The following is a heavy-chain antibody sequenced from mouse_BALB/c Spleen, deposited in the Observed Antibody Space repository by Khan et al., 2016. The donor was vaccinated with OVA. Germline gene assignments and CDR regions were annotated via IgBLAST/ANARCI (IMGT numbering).Heavy chain of an antibody. D-gene: IGHD1-1*01. CDR1: GYTFTNFG. V-gene: IGHV9-1*02. CDR3: ARGRKYYGSWFAY. Sequence: QIQLVQSGPELKKPGETVKISCKASGYTFTNFGMNWVKQAPGKALKWMGWINTSTGEPTYADDFKGRFDFSLETSASTAYLQINNLKNEDMATYVCARGRKYYGSWFAYWGQGTLVTVAA. J-gene: IGHJ3*01. CDR2: INTSTGEP.